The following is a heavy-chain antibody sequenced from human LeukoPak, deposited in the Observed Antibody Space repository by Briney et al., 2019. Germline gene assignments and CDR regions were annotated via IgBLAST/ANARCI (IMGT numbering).Heavy chain of an antibody. CDR3: ARMLIVGATAFDY. V-gene: IGHV4-59*08. D-gene: IGHD1-26*01. CDR2: IYYSGST. CDR1: GGPISSYY. J-gene: IGHJ4*02. Sequence: SETLSLTCTVSGGPISSYYWSWIRQPPGKGLEWIGYIYYSGSTNYNPSLKSRVTISVDTSKNQFSLKLSSVTAADTAVYYCARMLIVGATAFDYWGQGTLVTVSS.